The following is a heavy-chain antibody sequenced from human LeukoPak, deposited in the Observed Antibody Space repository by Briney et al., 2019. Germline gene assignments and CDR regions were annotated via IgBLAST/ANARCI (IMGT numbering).Heavy chain of an antibody. J-gene: IGHJ6*02. CDR1: GGSISSGGYY. Sequence: SETLSLTCTVSGGSISSGGYYWSWIRQHPGKGLEWIGYIYYSGSTYYNPSLKSRVTISVDTSKNQFSLKLSSVTAADTAVYYCARDPDGDYALGGMDVWGQGTTVTVSS. CDR2: IYYSGST. V-gene: IGHV4-31*03. D-gene: IGHD4-17*01. CDR3: ARDPDGDYALGGMDV.